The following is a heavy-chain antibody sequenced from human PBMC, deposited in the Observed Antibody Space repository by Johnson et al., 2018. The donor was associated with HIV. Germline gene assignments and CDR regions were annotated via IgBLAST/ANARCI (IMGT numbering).Heavy chain of an antibody. CDR2: IKHDGIEI. V-gene: IGHV3-7*05. J-gene: IGHJ3*02. CDR1: GFTFDDYA. CDR3: ARGWGGQQPI. D-gene: IGHD3-16*01. Sequence: EQLVESGGGLVQPGRSLRLSCAASGFTFDDYAMHWVRQAPGKGPQWLANIKHDGIEIYYDDSVKGRFTISRDNAKNALYLQMNSLRVEDTAIYYCARGWGGQQPIWGQGTMVTVSS.